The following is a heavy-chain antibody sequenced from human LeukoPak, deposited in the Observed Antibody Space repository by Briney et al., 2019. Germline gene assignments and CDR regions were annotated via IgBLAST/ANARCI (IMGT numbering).Heavy chain of an antibody. CDR2: INPSGGST. J-gene: IGHJ5*02. D-gene: IGHD1-26*01. CDR3: ARDGVGATDPGRGFDP. V-gene: IGHV1-46*01. Sequence: ASVKVSCKASGYTFTSYYMHWVRQAPGQGLEWMGIINPSGGSTSYAQKFQGRVTMTRDTSTSTVYMELSSLRSEDTAVYYCARDGVGATDPGRGFDPWGQETLVTVSS. CDR1: GYTFTSYY.